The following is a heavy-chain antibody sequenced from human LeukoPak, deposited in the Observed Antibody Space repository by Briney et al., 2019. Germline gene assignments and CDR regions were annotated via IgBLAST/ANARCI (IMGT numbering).Heavy chain of an antibody. CDR3: ARVLDMALYAFDI. V-gene: IGHV4-4*02. CDR1: GGSISNGNW. D-gene: IGHD5-24*01. CDR2: IYHTGRT. J-gene: IGHJ3*02. Sequence: PSETLSLTCDVSGGSISNGNWWSWVRQPPGKGLEWIGEIYHTGRTNYNPSLKSRVSISVDKSKNQLSLNLTSETAADTAVYYCARVLDMALYAFDIWGQGTSVIVSS.